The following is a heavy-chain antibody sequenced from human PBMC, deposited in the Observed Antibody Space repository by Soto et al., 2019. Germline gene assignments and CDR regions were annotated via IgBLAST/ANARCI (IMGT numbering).Heavy chain of an antibody. J-gene: IGHJ5*02. CDR1: GGSFSGYY. V-gene: IGHV4-34*01. Sequence: QVQLQQWGAGLLKPSETLSLTCAVYGGSFSGYYWSWIRQPPGKGLEWIGEINHSGSTNYNPSLKRRVTISVDRSRNRFSLKLRSVTAADTAVYYCARVQRRGSGWYWLAQSNWFDPWGQGTLVTVSS. CDR2: INHSGST. CDR3: ARVQRRGSGWYWLAQSNWFDP. D-gene: IGHD6-19*01.